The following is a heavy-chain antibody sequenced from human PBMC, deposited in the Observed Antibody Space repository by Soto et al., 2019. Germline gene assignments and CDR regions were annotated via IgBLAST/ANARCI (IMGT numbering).Heavy chain of an antibody. Sequence: GSLRLSCAASGFTFRNYAMHWVRQAPGKGLEWVAVISDDGINKYYADSVKGRFTISRDNSRNTLHLQMNSLKAEDTAVYYCARDWDYSDSSGYFDYWGQGAQVTVSS. V-gene: IGHV3-30-3*01. CDR1: GFTFRNYA. CDR2: ISDDGINK. CDR3: ARDWDYSDSSGYFDY. D-gene: IGHD3-22*01. J-gene: IGHJ4*02.